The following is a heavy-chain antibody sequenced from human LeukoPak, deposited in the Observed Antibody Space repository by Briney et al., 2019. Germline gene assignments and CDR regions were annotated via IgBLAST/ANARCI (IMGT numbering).Heavy chain of an antibody. V-gene: IGHV1-18*01. CDR3: ARDLSLYCSSTSCYPGDY. CDR1: GYTFTSYG. D-gene: IGHD2-2*01. CDR2: ISAYNGNT. Sequence: ASVKVSCKASGYTFTSYGISWVRQAPGQGLEWMGWISAYNGNTNYAQKLQGRVTMTTDTSTSTAYMELRSLRSNDTAVYYCARDLSLYCSSTSCYPGDYWGQGTLVTVSS. J-gene: IGHJ4*02.